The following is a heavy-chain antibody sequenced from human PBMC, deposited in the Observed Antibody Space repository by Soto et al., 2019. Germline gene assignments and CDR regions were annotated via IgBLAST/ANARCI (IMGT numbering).Heavy chain of an antibody. V-gene: IGHV1-8*01. CDR2: MNPNSGNT. CDR1: GYTFTSYD. Sequence: ASVKVSCKASGYTFTSYDINWVRQATGQGLEWMGWMNPNSGNTGYAQKFQGRVTMTRNTSISTAYMELSSLRSEDTAVYYCARHFPWPHVAFDIWGQGTMVTVSS. J-gene: IGHJ3*02. CDR3: ARHFPWPHVAFDI. D-gene: IGHD3-3*02.